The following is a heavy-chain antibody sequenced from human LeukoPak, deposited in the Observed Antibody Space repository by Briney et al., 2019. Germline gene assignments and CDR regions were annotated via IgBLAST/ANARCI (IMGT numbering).Heavy chain of an antibody. CDR3: ARDRGYSGYDV. Sequence: ASVKASCKASGYTFTGYYIHWVRQAPGQGLEWLGWISPNTGGTHYAQNFQDRVTVTRDTSISTAYMDLSRLRSDDTAVYYCARDRGYSGYDVWGQGTLVTVSS. D-gene: IGHD5-12*01. CDR2: ISPNTGGT. J-gene: IGHJ4*02. V-gene: IGHV1-2*02. CDR1: GYTFTGYY.